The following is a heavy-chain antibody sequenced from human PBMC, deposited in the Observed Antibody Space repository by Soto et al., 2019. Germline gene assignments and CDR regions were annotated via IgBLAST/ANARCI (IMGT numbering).Heavy chain of an antibody. CDR2: IYYGGSA. CDR1: GGSISTYY. D-gene: IGHD2-8*01. V-gene: IGHV4-59*08. CDR3: ARGGHCTNGVCSALDY. Sequence: PSETLSLTCTVSGGSISTYYWSWIRQPPGKGLEWIGYIYYGGSANYNPSLKSRVTISVDTSKKQFSLKLSSVTAADTAVYYCARGGHCTNGVCSALDYWGQGTLVPSPQ. J-gene: IGHJ4*02.